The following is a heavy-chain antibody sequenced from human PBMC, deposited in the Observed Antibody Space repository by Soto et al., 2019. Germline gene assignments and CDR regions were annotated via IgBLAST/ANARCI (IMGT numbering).Heavy chain of an antibody. CDR2: ISFDGNTP. CDR3: AGVPLGLGIGHGMDV. Sequence: QVQLVESGGRVVLPGRSLTLSCAVSGFTFLNHAMHWVRQAPGKGLEWVAVISFDGNTPYYADSVKGRFSVSRDNYEASLFLQWDSLRAEDTAVYYCAGVPLGLGIGHGMDVWGHGTTVSVSS. V-gene: IGHV3-30-3*01. D-gene: IGHD3-3*01. J-gene: IGHJ6*02. CDR1: GFTFLNHA.